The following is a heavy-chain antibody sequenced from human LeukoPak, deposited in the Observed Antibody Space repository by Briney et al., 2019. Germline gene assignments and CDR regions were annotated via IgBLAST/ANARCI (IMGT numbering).Heavy chain of an antibody. J-gene: IGHJ4*02. V-gene: IGHV3-7*02. D-gene: IGHD3-10*01. Sequence: GGSLRLSCAASGFTFNTYWMSWVRQAPGKGLEWVANIKQDGSEKNYVDSVKGRFTISRDNAKNSLYLQLNSLRDEDTAVYYCARGRGLTLSYHYFDYWGQGTLVTVSS. CDR1: GFTFNTYW. CDR3: ARGRGLTLSYHYFDY. CDR2: IKQDGSEK.